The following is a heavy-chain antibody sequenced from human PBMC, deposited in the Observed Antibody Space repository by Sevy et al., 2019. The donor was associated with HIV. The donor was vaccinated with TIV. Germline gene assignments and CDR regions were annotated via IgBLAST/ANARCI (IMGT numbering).Heavy chain of an antibody. CDR2: IWYDGSDK. Sequence: GGSLRLSCAASGFSFSSYGMHWVRQAPGKGLEWVAGIWYDGSDKYYADSVKGRFTISRDNSKNTIYLQMNSLRAEDTGVFYCARAGGATFDYGLDVWGQGTTVTVSS. V-gene: IGHV3-33*01. CDR1: GFSFSSYG. CDR3: ARAGGATFDYGLDV. D-gene: IGHD1-26*01. J-gene: IGHJ6*02.